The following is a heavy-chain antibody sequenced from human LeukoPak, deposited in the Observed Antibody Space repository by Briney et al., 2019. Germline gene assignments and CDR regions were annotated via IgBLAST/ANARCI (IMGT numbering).Heavy chain of an antibody. Sequence: SETLSLTCTVSSGSISSYYWGWIRQPPGKGLEWIGSIYYSGSSYYNPSLKSRVTISVDTSKNQFSLKLSSVTAADTAVYYCASLTMLRGLAWFDPWGQGTLVTVSS. V-gene: IGHV4-39*01. D-gene: IGHD3-10*01. CDR3: ASLTMLRGLAWFDP. CDR2: IYYSGSS. J-gene: IGHJ5*02. CDR1: SGSISSYY.